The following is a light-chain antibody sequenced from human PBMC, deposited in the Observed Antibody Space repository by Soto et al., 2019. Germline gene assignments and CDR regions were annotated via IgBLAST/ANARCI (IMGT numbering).Light chain of an antibody. CDR2: GPS. J-gene: IGKJ1*01. CDR3: QQYDTYWT. V-gene: IGKV1-5*03. CDR1: RGINNW. Sequence: DIQMTQSPSTLSASLGDKVTITCRASRGINNWVAWYQQKPGKAPKLLVYGPSNLQSGVPSRFSGSGSGTEFTLTISSLQPGDFATYYCQQYDTYWTFGQGTKVE.